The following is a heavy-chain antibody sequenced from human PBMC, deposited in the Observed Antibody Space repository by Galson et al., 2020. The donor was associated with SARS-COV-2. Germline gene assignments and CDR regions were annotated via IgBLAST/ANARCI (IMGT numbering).Heavy chain of an antibody. CDR1: GGYISSSDW. V-gene: IGHV4-4*02. J-gene: IGHJ6*03. CDR3: SRIIVTAYYFSYMDV. D-gene: IGHD2-21*02. Sequence: SETLSITCAVSGGYISSSDWWGWVRQPPGKGLEWIGEIFHSGYTNYNPSLKSRVTMSLDTSKNQFSLKLSSVTAADTALYYCSRIIVTAYYFSYMDVWGKGTTVTVSS. CDR2: IFHSGYT.